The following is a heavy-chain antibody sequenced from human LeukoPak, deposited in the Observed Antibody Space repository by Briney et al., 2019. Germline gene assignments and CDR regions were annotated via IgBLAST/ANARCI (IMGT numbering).Heavy chain of an antibody. CDR2: IKQDGSEK. CDR1: GFTFSSYW. V-gene: IGHV3-7*01. CDR3: ARDDYDYVWGSYRRPYYFDY. D-gene: IGHD3-16*02. Sequence: GGSLRLSCAASGFTFSSYWMSWVRQAPGKGLEWVANIKQDGSEKYYVDSVKGRFTISRDNAKNSLYLQMNSLRAEDTAVYYCARDDYDYVWGSYRRPYYFDYWGQGTLVTVSS. J-gene: IGHJ4*02.